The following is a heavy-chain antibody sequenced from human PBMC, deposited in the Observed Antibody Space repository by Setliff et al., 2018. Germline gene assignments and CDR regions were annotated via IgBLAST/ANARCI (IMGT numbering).Heavy chain of an antibody. CDR3: ASERESASRQTYFDS. Sequence: SETLSLTCTVSGYSISSGYYWGWIRQPPGKGLEWIGSIYYSGSTNYNPSLKSRVTISLDTSRNQFSLILSSVTAADTAVYYCASERESASRQTYFDSWGQGTLVTVSS. J-gene: IGHJ4*02. V-gene: IGHV4-38-2*02. D-gene: IGHD2-15*01. CDR2: IYYSGST. CDR1: GYSISSGYY.